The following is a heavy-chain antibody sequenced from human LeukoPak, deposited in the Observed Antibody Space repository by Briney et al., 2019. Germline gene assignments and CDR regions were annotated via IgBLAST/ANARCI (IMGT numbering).Heavy chain of an antibody. CDR3: ARAAINWSGYYNNNWFDP. D-gene: IGHD3-3*01. CDR2: IIPIFETA. Sequence: SSVKGSCKASGVTFSSCAISWGRQAPGQGLEWMGGIIPIFETANYAQKFQGRVTITADESTSTAYMELSSLRSEDTAVYYCARAAINWSGYYNNNWFDPWGQGTLVTVSS. V-gene: IGHV1-69*01. CDR1: GVTFSSCA. J-gene: IGHJ5*02.